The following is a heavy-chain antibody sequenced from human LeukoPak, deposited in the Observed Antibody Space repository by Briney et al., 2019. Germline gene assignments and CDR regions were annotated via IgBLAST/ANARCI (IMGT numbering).Heavy chain of an antibody. CDR3: ARHPGWSFNVDV. Sequence: SETLSLTCTVSGGSNSSYYWTWIRQPPGKRLEWIGYVYYSGTTNYNPSLESRVTISVDTSKNQFSLKLFSVTAADTAVYYCARHPGWSFNVDVWGNGTTVTVSS. J-gene: IGHJ6*04. CDR1: GGSNSSYY. CDR2: VYYSGTT. V-gene: IGHV4-59*08. D-gene: IGHD6-19*01.